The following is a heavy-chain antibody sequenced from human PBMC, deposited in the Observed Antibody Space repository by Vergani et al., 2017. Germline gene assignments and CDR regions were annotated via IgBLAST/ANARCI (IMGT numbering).Heavy chain of an antibody. CDR1: GYTLTELS. CDR3: ATDRQYCSGGSCYSGDYYGMDV. J-gene: IGHJ6*02. CDR2: FDPEDGET. V-gene: IGHV1-24*01. D-gene: IGHD2-15*01. Sequence: QVQLVQSGAEVKKPGASVKVSCKVSGYTLTELSMHWVRQAPGKGLEWVGGFDPEDGETIYAQKFQGRVTMTEDTSTDTAYMELSSLRSEDTAVYYCATDRQYCSGGSCYSGDYYGMDVWGQGTTVTVSS.